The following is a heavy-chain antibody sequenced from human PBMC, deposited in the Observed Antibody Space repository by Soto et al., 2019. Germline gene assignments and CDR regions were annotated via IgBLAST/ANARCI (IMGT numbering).Heavy chain of an antibody. CDR3: ARGSIVVVPAAMRGYFQH. D-gene: IGHD2-2*01. V-gene: IGHV4-34*01. CDR1: GGSISSYY. Sequence: SETLSLTCTVSGGSISSYYLSWIRQPPGKGLEWIGEINHSGSTNYNPSLKSRVTISVDTSKNQFSLKLSSVTAADTAVYYCARGSIVVVPAAMRGYFQHWGQGTLVTVSS. J-gene: IGHJ1*01. CDR2: INHSGST.